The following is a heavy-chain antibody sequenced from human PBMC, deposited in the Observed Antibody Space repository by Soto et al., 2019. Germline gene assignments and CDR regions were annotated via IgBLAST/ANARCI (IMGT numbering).Heavy chain of an antibody. Sequence: GGSLRLSCAASGFAFSSYSMNWVRQAPGKGLEWVSYIHSSSTTLYYADSVKGRFTISRDNAKNSLYLQMNSLRAEDTAVYYCARDSCSGTRCTFPHWFDPWGQGTLVTVSS. V-gene: IGHV3-48*04. J-gene: IGHJ5*02. CDR3: ARDSCSGTRCTFPHWFDP. CDR1: GFAFSSYS. D-gene: IGHD2-2*01. CDR2: IHSSSTTL.